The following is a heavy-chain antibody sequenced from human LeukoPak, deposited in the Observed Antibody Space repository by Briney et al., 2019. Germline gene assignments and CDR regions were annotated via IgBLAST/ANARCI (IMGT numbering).Heavy chain of an antibody. V-gene: IGHV3-11*01. CDR2: ISSSGSTI. CDR1: GCTFSDYY. D-gene: IGHD3-9*01. Sequence: PGGSLRLSCAASGCTFSDYYMSWVRQAPGEGLEWVSYISSSGSTIYYADSVKGRFTISRDNAKNSLYLQMNSLRAEDTAVYYCARVRYDILNGTIYFDYWGQGTLVTVSS. CDR3: ARVRYDILNGTIYFDY. J-gene: IGHJ4*02.